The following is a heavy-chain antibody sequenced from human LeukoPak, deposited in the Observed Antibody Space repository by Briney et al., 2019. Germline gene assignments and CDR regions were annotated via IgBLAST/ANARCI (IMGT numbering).Heavy chain of an antibody. CDR2: IYYSGST. J-gene: IGHJ4*02. V-gene: IGHV4-59*11. CDR1: GGSISSHY. D-gene: IGHD2-8*01. CDR3: ARVKKGYCTNGVCLNFDY. Sequence: SETLSLTCTVSGGSISSHYWSWIRQPPGKGLEWIGYIYYSGSTNYNPSLESRLTISVDTSKNQFSLKLSSVTAADTAVYYCARVKKGYCTNGVCLNFDYWGQGTLVTVSS.